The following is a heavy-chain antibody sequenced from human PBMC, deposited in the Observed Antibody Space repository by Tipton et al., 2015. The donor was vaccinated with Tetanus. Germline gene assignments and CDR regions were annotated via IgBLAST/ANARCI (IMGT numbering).Heavy chain of an antibody. Sequence: SLRLSCAASGFSVANHWMSWVRQAPGKGLEWVANIREDGGETKYVDSVKGRFTISRDNAKNPFYLQMNSLRVEDTAVYYCARDRGEQWTNFYYMDVWGKGGMVIVSS. J-gene: IGHJ6*03. V-gene: IGHV3-7*03. CDR2: IREDGGET. D-gene: IGHD1/OR15-1a*01. CDR3: ARDRGEQWTNFYYMDV. CDR1: GFSVANHW.